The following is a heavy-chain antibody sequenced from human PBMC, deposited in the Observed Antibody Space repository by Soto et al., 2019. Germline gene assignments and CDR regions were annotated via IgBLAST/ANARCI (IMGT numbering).Heavy chain of an antibody. V-gene: IGHV1-18*01. Sequence: GASVKVSCKASGYTFTSYGINWVRQAPGQGLEWMGWIRINSGNTNYAQRLQGRVTMTTDTSTSTAYMELRSLTSDDTAMYYCARGSYGDLLFDFWGQGTMVTVS. CDR3: ARGSYGDLLFDF. CDR2: IRINSGNT. D-gene: IGHD4-17*01. J-gene: IGHJ3*01. CDR1: GYTFTSYG.